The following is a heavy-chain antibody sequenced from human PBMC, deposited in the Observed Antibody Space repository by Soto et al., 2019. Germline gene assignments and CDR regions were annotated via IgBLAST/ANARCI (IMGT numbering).Heavy chain of an antibody. CDR1: GFTFDMYS. D-gene: IGHD4-17*01. Sequence: ESGGGLVQPGGSLRLSCAASGFTFDMYSMNWVRQAPGKGLEWVSYISSSSSMIYYADSVKGRFTISRDNAKNSLYLQMNSLRDEDTAVYYCARDCRPVTTHGVDVWGQGTTVTVSS. V-gene: IGHV3-48*02. J-gene: IGHJ6*02. CDR3: ARDCRPVTTHGVDV. CDR2: ISSSSSMI.